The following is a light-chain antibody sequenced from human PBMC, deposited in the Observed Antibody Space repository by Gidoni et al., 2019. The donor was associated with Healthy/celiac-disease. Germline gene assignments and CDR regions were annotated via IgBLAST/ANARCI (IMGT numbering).Light chain of an antibody. CDR1: QSISSY. V-gene: IGKV1-39*01. CDR3: QQCYSTPYT. Sequence: DIQIAPSPSSLSASVGDRVTITCRASQSISSYLNWYQQKPGKAPKLLIYAASSLQSGVPSRFSGSGSGTDFTLTISSLQPDDFATYYCQQCYSTPYTFGQGTKLEIK. CDR2: AAS. J-gene: IGKJ2*01.